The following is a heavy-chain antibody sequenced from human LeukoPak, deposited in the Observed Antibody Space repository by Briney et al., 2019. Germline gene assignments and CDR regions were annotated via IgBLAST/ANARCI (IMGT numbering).Heavy chain of an antibody. J-gene: IGHJ3*02. CDR1: GFTFSSYA. CDR2: VDTSGGNT. Sequence: PGGSLRLSCAASGFTFSSYAMSWVRQAPGKGLEWVSAVDTSGGNTFYADSVKGRFTISRDNAKNSLYLQMNSLRAEDTAVYYCARVDLLWFGEFDAFDIWGQGTMVTVSS. CDR3: ARVDLLWFGEFDAFDI. V-gene: IGHV3-23*01. D-gene: IGHD3-10*01.